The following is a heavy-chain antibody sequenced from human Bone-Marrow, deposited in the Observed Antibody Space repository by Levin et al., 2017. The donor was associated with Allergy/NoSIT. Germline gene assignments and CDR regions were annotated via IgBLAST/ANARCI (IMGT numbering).Heavy chain of an antibody. CDR3: ARDRLASHYYYTMDV. CDR2: IYTTGST. J-gene: IGHJ6*03. V-gene: IGHV4-61*02. CDR1: GGSISSGRYY. Sequence: SQTLSLTCSVSGGSISSGRYYFTWVRQSAGKGLEWIGRIYTTGSTNYNPSLESRLTISRDTFKKEVSLTLSSVTAADTAVYYCARDRLASHYYYTMDVWCRGTTVIVSS.